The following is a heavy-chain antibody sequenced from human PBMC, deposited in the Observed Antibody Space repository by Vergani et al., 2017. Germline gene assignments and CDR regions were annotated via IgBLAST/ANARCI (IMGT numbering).Heavy chain of an antibody. Sequence: QVQLVQSGAEVKKPGSSVKVSCKASGGTFSSYAISWVRQAPGQGLEWMGGIIPIFGTANYAQKFQGRVTMTRDTSISTAYMELSRLRSDDTAVYYCARLLTSNWGSIHWGQGTLVTVSS. CDR2: IIPIFGTA. CDR1: GGTFSSYA. D-gene: IGHD7-27*01. J-gene: IGHJ4*02. CDR3: ARLLTSNWGSIH. V-gene: IGHV1-69*06.